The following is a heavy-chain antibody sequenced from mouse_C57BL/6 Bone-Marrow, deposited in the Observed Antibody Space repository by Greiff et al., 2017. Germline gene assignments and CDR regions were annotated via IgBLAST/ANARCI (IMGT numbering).Heavy chain of an antibody. D-gene: IGHD1-1*01. CDR2: IDPLDSYT. CDR3: AIDYYGSSFFDY. CDR1: GYTFTSYW. J-gene: IGHJ2*01. V-gene: IGHV1-50*01. Sequence: QVQLQQSGAELVKLGASVKLSCKASGYTFTSYWMQGVKQRSGQGLEWIGEIDPLDSYTNYNEKFNGKTTLTVDTSSCTAYMQLSSLTSAVSAVYYCAIDYYGSSFFDYWGQGTTLTVSS.